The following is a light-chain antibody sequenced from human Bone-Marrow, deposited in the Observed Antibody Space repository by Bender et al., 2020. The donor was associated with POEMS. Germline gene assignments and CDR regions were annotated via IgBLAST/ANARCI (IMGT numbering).Light chain of an antibody. V-gene: IGLV2-14*01. CDR3: SSFTSSSTLV. CDR1: ISDIGGYNY. CDR2: DVS. Sequence: QSALTQPVSVSGSPGQSITISCTGTISDIGGYNYVSWYQQRPGEVPKLMIYDVSNRPSGISNRFSGSKSGNTASLTISGLQADDEADYYCSSFTSSSTLVFGGGTKLTVL. J-gene: IGLJ3*02.